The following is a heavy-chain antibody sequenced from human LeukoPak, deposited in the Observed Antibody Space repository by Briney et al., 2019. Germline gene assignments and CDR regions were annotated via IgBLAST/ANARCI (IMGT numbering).Heavy chain of an antibody. CDR1: GFTFSSYS. D-gene: IGHD5-12*01. CDR2: IRYDGSNK. Sequence: GGSLRLSCAASGFTFSSYSVNWVRQAPGKGLEWVAFIRYDGSNKYYADSVKGRFTVSRDNSKNTLYLQMKSLRAEDTAVYYCAKGGGYEAQYYYYYLGVWGKGTTVTISS. J-gene: IGHJ6*03. CDR3: AKGGGYEAQYYYYYLGV. V-gene: IGHV3-30*02.